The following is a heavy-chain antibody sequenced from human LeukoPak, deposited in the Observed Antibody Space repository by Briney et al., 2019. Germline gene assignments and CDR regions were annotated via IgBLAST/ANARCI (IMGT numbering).Heavy chain of an antibody. Sequence: GGSLRLSCAASGFIFDDYGMSWVRQAPGKVLEWVSGINWNGGSTGYADSVKGRFTISRDNAKNSLYLQRNSLRAEDTALYYCARAHYSGSFGYWGQGTLVTVSS. D-gene: IGHD1-26*01. CDR2: INWNGGST. J-gene: IGHJ4*02. V-gene: IGHV3-20*04. CDR1: GFIFDDYG. CDR3: ARAHYSGSFGY.